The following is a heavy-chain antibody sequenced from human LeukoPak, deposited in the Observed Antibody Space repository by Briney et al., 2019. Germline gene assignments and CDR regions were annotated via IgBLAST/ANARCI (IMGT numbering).Heavy chain of an antibody. CDR1: GYTFTGYY. CDR3: ARDLLLDS. CDR2: INPNSGVT. V-gene: IGHV1-2*02. Sequence: ASVKVSCKASGYTFTGYYMHWVRQAPGQGLEWTGWINPNSGVTNYAQNFQGRVTMTRDTSISTAFMELTSLRPDDTAVYYCARDLLLDSWGQGTLVTVSS. D-gene: IGHD5-18*01. J-gene: IGHJ4*02.